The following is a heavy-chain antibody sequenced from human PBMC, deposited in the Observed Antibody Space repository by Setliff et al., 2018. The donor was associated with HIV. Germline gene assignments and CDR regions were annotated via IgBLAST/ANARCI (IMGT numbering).Heavy chain of an antibody. V-gene: IGHV1-46*01. CDR3: ARDSLRGYNYDFFGT. D-gene: IGHD5-18*01. Sequence: ASVKVSCKASGYSFSTSFIHWVRQAPGQGLEWMGIINPSGGTTRYAQKFQGRVTMTSDTSTSTVYIELSSLMSEDTAMYYCARDSLRGYNYDFFGTWGQGTLVTVSS. CDR2: INPSGGTT. CDR1: GYSFSTSF. J-gene: IGHJ4*02.